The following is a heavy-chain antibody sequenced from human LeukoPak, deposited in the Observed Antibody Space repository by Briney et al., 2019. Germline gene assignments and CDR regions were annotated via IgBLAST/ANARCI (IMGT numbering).Heavy chain of an antibody. CDR2: IKSKTDGGTT. D-gene: IGHD3-3*01. CDR1: GFTFSSYA. CDR3: TTDMYDFWSGYKFDY. Sequence: GGSLRLSCAASGFTFSSYAMSWVRQAPGKGLEWVGRIKSKTDGGTTDYAAPVKGRFTISRDGSKNTLYLQMNSLKTEDTAVYYCTTDMYDFWSGYKFDYWGQGTLVTVSS. V-gene: IGHV3-15*01. J-gene: IGHJ4*02.